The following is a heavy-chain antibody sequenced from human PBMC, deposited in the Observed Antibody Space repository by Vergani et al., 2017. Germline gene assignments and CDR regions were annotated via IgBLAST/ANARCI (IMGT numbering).Heavy chain of an antibody. Sequence: EVQLVESGGGLVQPGGSLRLSCAASGFTFSSYWMSWVRQAPGKGLEWVANIKQDGSEKYYVDSVKGRFTISSYNAKNSLYLQMNSLRAEDTAVYYCARDQPPPDYSSSSWNWFDPWGQGTLVTVSS. CDR2: IKQDGSEK. CDR1: GFTFSSYW. D-gene: IGHD6-6*01. J-gene: IGHJ5*02. CDR3: ARDQPPPDYSSSSWNWFDP. V-gene: IGHV3-7*01.